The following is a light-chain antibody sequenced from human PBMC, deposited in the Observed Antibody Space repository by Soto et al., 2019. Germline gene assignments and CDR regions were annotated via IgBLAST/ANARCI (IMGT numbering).Light chain of an antibody. CDR2: GAS. V-gene: IGKV3-20*01. J-gene: IGKJ5*01. Sequence: EIGWTQSPGTLSVSPGERATLSCRASQSVSSSYLAWYQQKPGQAPRLLIYGASSRATGIPDRFSVSGYGTDFTLTISSLEPEDISTYYSQPYDSPLPPFGPRPRPEI. CDR1: QSVSSSY. CDR3: QPYDSPLPP.